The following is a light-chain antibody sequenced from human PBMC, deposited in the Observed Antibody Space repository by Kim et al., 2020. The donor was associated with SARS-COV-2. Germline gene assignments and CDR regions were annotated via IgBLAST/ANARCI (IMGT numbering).Light chain of an antibody. J-gene: IGKJ1*01. V-gene: IGKV3-11*01. Sequence: WCQGERATRSCKASQSVSSYLAWYQKKPGQAPSLLIYDASNRATGIPARFSGSGSGTDFTLTNSSLEPEDFAVYYCQQRSNWLRTFGQGTKVDIK. CDR2: DAS. CDR1: QSVSSY. CDR3: QQRSNWLRT.